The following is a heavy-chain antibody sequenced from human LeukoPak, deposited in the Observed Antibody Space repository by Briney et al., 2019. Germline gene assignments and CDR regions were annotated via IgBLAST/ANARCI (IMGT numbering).Heavy chain of an antibody. CDR2: ISGDGTIK. CDR3: SRSQFDY. Sequence: GGSLRLSCEPSGFPFSSYWMLWVHQAPGKGLVWVSRISGDGTIKTYADFVRGRFTISRDNTKNTLYLQMNSLKVEDTAIYFCSRSQFDYWGQGVLVTVSS. CDR1: GFPFSSYW. J-gene: IGHJ4*02. V-gene: IGHV3-74*03.